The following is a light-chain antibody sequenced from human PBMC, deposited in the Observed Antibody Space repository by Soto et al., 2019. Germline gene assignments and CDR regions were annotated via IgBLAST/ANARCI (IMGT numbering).Light chain of an antibody. Sequence: DIQMTQSPSTLSGSVGDRVTITCRASQSISSWLAWYQQKPGKAPKLLIYKASSLESGVPSRFSGSGSGTEFTLTISSLQPDDFATYYCQQYNSYPTSGQGTKVDIK. CDR2: KAS. CDR3: QQYNSYPT. J-gene: IGKJ1*01. CDR1: QSISSW. V-gene: IGKV1-5*03.